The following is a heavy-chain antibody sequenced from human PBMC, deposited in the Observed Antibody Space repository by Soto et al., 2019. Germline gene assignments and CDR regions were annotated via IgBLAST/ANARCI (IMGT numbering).Heavy chain of an antibody. V-gene: IGHV4-30-4*08. CDR3: ARSLHRDGYTIDY. Sequence: PSETLSVTCTVSGGSISSGGYYWSWIRQHPGKGLEWIGYIYYSGSTYYNPSLRSRVTISVDTSKNQFSLKLSSVTAADMAMYYCARSLHRDGYTIDYWGQGTLVTVSS. CDR1: GGSISSGGYY. CDR2: IYYSGST. J-gene: IGHJ4*02. D-gene: IGHD2-2*02.